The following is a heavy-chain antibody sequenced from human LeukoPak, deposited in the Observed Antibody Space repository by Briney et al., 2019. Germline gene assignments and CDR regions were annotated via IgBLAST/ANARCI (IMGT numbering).Heavy chain of an antibody. CDR1: GGTFSSYA. V-gene: IGHV1-69*01. D-gene: IGHD6-19*01. Sequence: SVKVSCKASGGTFSSYAISWVRQAPGQGHEWMGGIIPIFGTANYAQKFQGRVTITADESTSTAYMELSSLRSEDTAVYYCASVSAVAGGYGMDAWGQGTTVTVSS. CDR3: ASVSAVAGGYGMDA. J-gene: IGHJ6*02. CDR2: IIPIFGTA.